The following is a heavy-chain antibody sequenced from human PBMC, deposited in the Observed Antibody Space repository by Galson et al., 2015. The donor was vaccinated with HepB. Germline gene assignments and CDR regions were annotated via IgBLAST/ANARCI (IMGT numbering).Heavy chain of an antibody. V-gene: IGHV1-3*01. J-gene: IGHJ6*02. CDR2: INAGNGNT. CDR3: ARDPRTLWVRGVIAIGGMDV. CDR1: GYTFTSYA. D-gene: IGHD3-10*01. Sequence: SVKVSCKASGYTFTSYAMHWVRQAPGQRLEWMGWINAGNGNTKYSQKFQGRVTITRDTSASTAYMELSSLRSEGTAVYYCARDPRTLWVRGVIAIGGMDVWGQGTTVTVSS.